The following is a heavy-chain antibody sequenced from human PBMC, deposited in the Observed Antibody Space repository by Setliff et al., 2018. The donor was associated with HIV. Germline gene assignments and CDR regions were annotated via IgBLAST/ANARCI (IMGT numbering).Heavy chain of an antibody. CDR2: IYYSGST. D-gene: IGHD6-13*01. V-gene: IGHV4-59*08. Sequence: GLECIGYIYYSGSTNYSPSLMSRVTISVDTSKNQFSLNLSSVTAADTAVYYCAILGGYSSSLYVPYFYYIDVWGKGTTVTVSS. J-gene: IGHJ6*03. CDR3: AILGGYSSSLYVPYFYYIDV.